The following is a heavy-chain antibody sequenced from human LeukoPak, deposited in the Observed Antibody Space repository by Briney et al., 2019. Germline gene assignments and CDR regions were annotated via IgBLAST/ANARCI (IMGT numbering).Heavy chain of an antibody. D-gene: IGHD6-13*01. CDR1: GYTFTGYY. J-gene: IGHJ6*02. Sequence: GASVTVSCKASGYTFTGYYMHWVRQAPGQGLEWMGWINPNSGGTNYAQKFQGRVTMTRDTSISTAYMELSRLRSDDTAVYYCARTGYSSSWFSYYYGMDVWGQGTTVTVSS. CDR2: INPNSGGT. CDR3: ARTGYSSSWFSYYYGMDV. V-gene: IGHV1-2*02.